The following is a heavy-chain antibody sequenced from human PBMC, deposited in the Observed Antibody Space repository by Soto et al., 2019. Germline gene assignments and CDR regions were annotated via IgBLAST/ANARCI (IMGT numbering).Heavy chain of an antibody. CDR2: ISAYNGNT. J-gene: IGHJ4*02. CDR1: GYTFTSYG. V-gene: IGHV1-18*01. CDR3: ARDIDIVVVPAANLFDY. D-gene: IGHD2-2*01. Sequence: ASVKVSCKASGYTFTSYGISWVRQAPGQGLEWMGWISAYNGNTNYAQKLQGRVTMTTDTSTSTAYMELRSLRSDDTAVYYCARDIDIVVVPAANLFDYWGQGTLVTVSS.